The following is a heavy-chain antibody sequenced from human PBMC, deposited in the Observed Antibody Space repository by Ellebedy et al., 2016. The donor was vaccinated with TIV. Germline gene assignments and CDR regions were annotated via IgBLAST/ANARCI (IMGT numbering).Heavy chain of an antibody. J-gene: IGHJ6*02. D-gene: IGHD3-16*01. CDR1: GFSFSSYA. CDR3: AKDHPRGGSNYYYYYGMDV. V-gene: IGHV3-23*01. Sequence: GGSLRLSCAASGFSFSSYAMSWVRQAPGKGLEWVSAISGSGGSTYYADSVKGRFTISRDNSKNTLYLQMNSLRAEDTAVYYCAKDHPRGGSNYYYYYGMDVWGQGTTVTVSS. CDR2: ISGSGGST.